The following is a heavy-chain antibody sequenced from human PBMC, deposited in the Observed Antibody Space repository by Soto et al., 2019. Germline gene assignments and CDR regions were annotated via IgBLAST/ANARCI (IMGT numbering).Heavy chain of an antibody. CDR3: ARGSRYDYIWGSSRPPSSWFDP. CDR2: INHSGST. Sequence: SETLSLTCAVYGGSFSGYYWSWIRQPPGKGLEWIGEINHSGSTNYNPSLKSRVTISVDTSKNQFSLKLSSVTAADTAVYYCARGSRYDYIWGSSRPPSSWFDPWGQGTLVTVSS. D-gene: IGHD3-16*01. J-gene: IGHJ5*02. CDR1: GGSFSGYY. V-gene: IGHV4-34*01.